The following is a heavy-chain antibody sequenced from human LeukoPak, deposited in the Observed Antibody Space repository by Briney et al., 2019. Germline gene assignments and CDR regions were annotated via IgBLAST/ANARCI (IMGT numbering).Heavy chain of an antibody. V-gene: IGHV4-59*08. J-gene: IGHJ5*02. CDR1: GGSISSYY. D-gene: IGHD1-26*01. CDR2: IYYSGST. Sequence: SETLSLTCTVSGGSISSYYWSWIRQPPGKGLEWIGYIYYSGSTNYNPSLKSRATISVDTSKNQFSLKLTSVTAADTAVYYCARQWELRGWFDPWGQGTLVTVSS. CDR3: ARQWELRGWFDP.